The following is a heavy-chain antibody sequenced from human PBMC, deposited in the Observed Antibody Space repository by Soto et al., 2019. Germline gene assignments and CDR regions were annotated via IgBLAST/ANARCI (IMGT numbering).Heavy chain of an antibody. CDR1: GFTFSSYA. CDR3: ARDQVGPGYCSGGSCLGMDV. Sequence: GGSLRLSCAASGFTFSSYAMHWVRQAPGKGLEWVAVISYDGSNKYYADSVKGRFTISRDNSKNTLYLQMNSLRAEDTAVYYCARDQVGPGYCSGGSCLGMDVWGQGTTVTVSS. J-gene: IGHJ6*02. CDR2: ISYDGSNK. D-gene: IGHD2-15*01. V-gene: IGHV3-30-3*01.